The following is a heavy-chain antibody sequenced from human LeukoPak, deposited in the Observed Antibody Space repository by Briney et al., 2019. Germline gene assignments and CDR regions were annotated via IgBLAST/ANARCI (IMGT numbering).Heavy chain of an antibody. V-gene: IGHV4-30-4*01. CDR1: GGSISSGDYC. J-gene: IGHJ4*02. CDR3: ARVVVGGYSYGPLDY. CDR2: IYYSGST. D-gene: IGHD5-18*01. Sequence: SETLSLTCTVSGGSISSGDYCWSWIRQPPGKGLEWIGYIYYSGSTYYNPSLKSRVTISVDTSKNQFSLKLSSVTAADTAVYYCARVVVGGYSYGPLDYWGQGTLVTVSS.